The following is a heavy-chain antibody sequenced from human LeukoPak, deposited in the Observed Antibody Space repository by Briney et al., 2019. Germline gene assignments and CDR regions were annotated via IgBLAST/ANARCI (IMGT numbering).Heavy chain of an antibody. J-gene: IGHJ4*02. CDR1: GYTFTGYG. V-gene: IGHV1-18*01. CDR3: ARDHWSDDYVWGSYGY. D-gene: IGHD3-16*01. Sequence: ASVKVSCKASGYTFTGYGISWVRQAPGQGLEWMGWISAYNGNTNYAQKLQGRVTMTTDTSTSTAYMELRSLRSDDTAVYYCARDHWSDDYVWGSYGYWGQGTLVTVSS. CDR2: ISAYNGNT.